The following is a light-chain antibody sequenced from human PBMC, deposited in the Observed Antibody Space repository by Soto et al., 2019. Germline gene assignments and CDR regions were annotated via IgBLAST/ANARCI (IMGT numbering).Light chain of an antibody. CDR2: DAS. CDR3: QQYKSYFWP. J-gene: IGKJ1*01. CDR1: QSISRW. Sequence: DIQMTQSPSTLAASVGDRVTITCRASQSISRWLAWHQQKPGKAPKLLIYDASALDNGVPSRFSDSGSGTGFTRTISSLQPYDFVTNCSQQYKSYFWPCGQGTKVEI. V-gene: IGKV1-5*01.